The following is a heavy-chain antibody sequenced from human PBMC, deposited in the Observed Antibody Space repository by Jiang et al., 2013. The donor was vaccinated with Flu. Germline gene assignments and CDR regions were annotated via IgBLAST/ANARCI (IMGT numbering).Heavy chain of an antibody. Sequence: AGSGFTFSSYAIHWVRQAPGKGLEWVAVISSDGSNKFYAESVKGRFTISRDNSKNTMYLQMNSLRAEDTAVYYCARSPGGSGYSFSDYWGQGTLVTVSS. V-gene: IGHV3-30-3*01. J-gene: IGHJ4*02. CDR1: GFTFSSYA. CDR3: ARSPGGSGYSFSDY. D-gene: IGHD3-22*01. CDR2: ISSDGSNK.